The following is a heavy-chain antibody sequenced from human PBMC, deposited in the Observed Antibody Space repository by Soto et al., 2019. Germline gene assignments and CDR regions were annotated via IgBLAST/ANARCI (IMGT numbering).Heavy chain of an antibody. CDR1: GYSFTSYW. CDR3: AAAAVRCFIPRPRHPYRMDD. J-gene: IGHJ6*02. V-gene: IGHV5-51*01. D-gene: IGHD2-21*01. CDR2: ISPAASAT. Sequence: GESLKISWKGSGYSFTSYWSGWVRQMPGKGLEWLWTISPAASATIHCPSFQRQVPISAFQSILSVYLQWSSLQPSDTALYYSAAAAVRCFIPRPRHPYRMDDSAQGITVTVSS.